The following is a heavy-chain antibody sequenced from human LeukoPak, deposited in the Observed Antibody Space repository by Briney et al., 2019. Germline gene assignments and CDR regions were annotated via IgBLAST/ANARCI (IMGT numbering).Heavy chain of an antibody. CDR2: ISFDGSNQ. CDR3: AKSPSGNSDFQH. CDR1: GFTFSSYA. J-gene: IGHJ1*01. Sequence: PGGSLRLSCAASGFTFSSYAMHWVRQAPGKGLEWVAVISFDGSNQYYADSVKGRFTIPRDNSKNTLYLQMNSLRAEDTAVYYCAKSPSGNSDFQHWGQGTLVTVSS. V-gene: IGHV3-30-3*02. D-gene: IGHD4-23*01.